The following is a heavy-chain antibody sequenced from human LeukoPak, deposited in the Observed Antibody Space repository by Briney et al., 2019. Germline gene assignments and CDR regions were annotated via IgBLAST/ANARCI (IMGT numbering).Heavy chain of an antibody. CDR2: ISSKGDST. CDR1: GFTFSGYP. D-gene: IGHD5-12*01. V-gene: IGHV3-64*01. Sequence: PGGSLRLSCAASGFTFSGYPMHWVRQAPGKGLEYVSAISSKGDSTYYANSVKGRSTISRDNANNTLYLQMGSLRAEDMAVYYCARQVATMYDYWGQGTLVTVSS. CDR3: ARQVATMYDY. J-gene: IGHJ4*02.